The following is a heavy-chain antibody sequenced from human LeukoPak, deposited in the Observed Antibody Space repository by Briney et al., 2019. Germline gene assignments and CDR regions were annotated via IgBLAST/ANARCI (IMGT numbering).Heavy chain of an antibody. J-gene: IGHJ4*02. CDR1: GFTFSNHG. Sequence: GGSLRLSCAASGFTFSNHGMNWVRQAPGKGLEGVSAISGSGGGTYHADSVKGRFPISRDNSKDTLNLQMNSLRTEDTALYYCAIDYSGGLDYWGQGTLVTVSS. D-gene: IGHD2-15*01. V-gene: IGHV3-23*01. CDR3: AIDYSGGLDY. CDR2: ISGSGGGT.